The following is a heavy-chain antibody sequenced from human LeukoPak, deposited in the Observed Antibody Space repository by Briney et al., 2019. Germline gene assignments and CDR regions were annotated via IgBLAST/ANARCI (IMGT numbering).Heavy chain of an antibody. J-gene: IGHJ6*03. CDR2: IYHSGNT. Sequence: SGTLSLTCTVSGASIGVPGFFWGWIRQPPGKGLEWIGSIYHSGNTYYNSSLKSRVMISVDTSKNQFSLKLNSVTAADTAIYYCARLREIWERFESYYHYHMDVWGKGTTVTVSS. D-gene: IGHD1-26*01. CDR1: GASIGVPGFF. CDR3: ARLREIWERFESYYHYHMDV. V-gene: IGHV4-39*07.